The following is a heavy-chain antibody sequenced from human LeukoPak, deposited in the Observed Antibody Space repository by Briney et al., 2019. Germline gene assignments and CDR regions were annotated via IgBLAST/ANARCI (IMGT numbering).Heavy chain of an antibody. CDR1: GYTFTSYD. J-gene: IGHJ1*01. CDR3: ARDGRLVPLIYFQH. V-gene: IGHV1-18*04. Sequence: ASVKVSCKASGYTFTSYDISWVRQAPGQGLEWMGWISAYNGNTNYAQKLQGRVTMTTDTSTSTAYMELRSLRSDDTAVYYCARDGRLVPLIYFQHWGQGTLVTVSS. D-gene: IGHD6-19*01. CDR2: ISAYNGNT.